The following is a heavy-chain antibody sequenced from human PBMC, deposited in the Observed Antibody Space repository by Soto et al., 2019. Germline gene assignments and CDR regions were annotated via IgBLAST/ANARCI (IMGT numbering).Heavy chain of an antibody. CDR2: IYYSGST. CDR3: ARLIQPPTVTTLGWFDP. Sequence: QVQLQESGPGLVKPSQTLSLTCTVSGGSISSGDYYWSWIRQPPGKGLEWIGYIYYSGSTYYNPSLKSRVTISVDTSKNQFSLKLSSVTAADTAVYYCARLIQPPTVTTLGWFDPWGQGTLVTVSS. CDR1: GGSISSGDYY. D-gene: IGHD4-17*01. J-gene: IGHJ5*02. V-gene: IGHV4-30-4*01.